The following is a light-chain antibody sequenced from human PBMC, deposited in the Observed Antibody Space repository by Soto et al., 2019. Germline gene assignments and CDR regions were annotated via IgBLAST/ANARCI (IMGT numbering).Light chain of an antibody. Sequence: ENVFTQSPGTLALSPGERPTLSCRASQSVSSSLAWYQQKHGQAPRLLISDTYNRATGIQARFSGSGSGTDFTLTIRSLEPEDFAVYYCQQRSDWRITFGQGTRLEIK. V-gene: IGKV3-11*01. J-gene: IGKJ5*01. CDR2: DTY. CDR3: QQRSDWRIT. CDR1: QSVSSS.